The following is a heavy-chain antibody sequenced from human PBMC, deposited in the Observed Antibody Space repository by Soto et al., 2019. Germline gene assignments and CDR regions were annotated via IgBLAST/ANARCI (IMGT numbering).Heavy chain of an antibody. CDR3: AKALTGYDSSGLPANHDDY. V-gene: IGHV3-23*01. D-gene: IGHD3-22*01. Sequence: PGGSLRLSCAASGFTFSSYAMSWVRQAPGKGLEWVSAISGSGGSTYYADSVKGRFSISRDNSKNTLYLQMNSLRAEDTAVYYCAKALTGYDSSGLPANHDDYWGQGTLVTVSS. CDR1: GFTFSSYA. CDR2: ISGSGGST. J-gene: IGHJ4*02.